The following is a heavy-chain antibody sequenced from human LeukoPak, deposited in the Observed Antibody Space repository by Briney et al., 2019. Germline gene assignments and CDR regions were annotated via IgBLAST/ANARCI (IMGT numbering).Heavy chain of an antibody. CDR2: IIPIFGTA. CDR1: GGTFSSYA. CDR3: ARGGDYCSSTSCHLWFDY. V-gene: IGHV1-69*06. Sequence: ASVKVSCKASGGTFSSYAISWVRQAPGQGLEWMGGIIPIFGTANYAQKFQGRVTITADKSTSTAYMELSSLRSEDTAVYYCARGGDYCSSTSCHLWFDYWGQGTLVTASS. J-gene: IGHJ4*02. D-gene: IGHD2-2*01.